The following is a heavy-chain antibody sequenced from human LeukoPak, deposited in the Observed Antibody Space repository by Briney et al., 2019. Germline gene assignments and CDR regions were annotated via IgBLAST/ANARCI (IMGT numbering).Heavy chain of an antibody. J-gene: IGHJ3*02. CDR3: ARHGLRDDAFDI. D-gene: IGHD2-21*02. Sequence: KPSETLSLTCTVSGGSISSYYWSWIRQPPGKGLEWIGYIYYSGSTNYNPSLKSRVTISVDTSRIHFSLKLNSVTAADTAVYYCARHGLRDDAFDIWGQGTMVTVSS. CDR1: GGSISSYY. CDR2: IYYSGST. V-gene: IGHV4-59*08.